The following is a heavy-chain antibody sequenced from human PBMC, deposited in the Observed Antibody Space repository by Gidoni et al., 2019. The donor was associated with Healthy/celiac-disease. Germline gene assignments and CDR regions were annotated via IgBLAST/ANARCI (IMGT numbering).Heavy chain of an antibody. J-gene: IGHJ4*02. CDR1: GGSISSGSYY. V-gene: IGHV4-39*01. CDR3: ARLKYYYDSSGYHWFDY. D-gene: IGHD3-22*01. Sequence: QLQLQESGPGLVKPSETLSLTCTVSGGSISSGSYYWGWIRQPPGKGLEWIGSIYYSGSTYYNPSLKSRVTISVDTSKNQFSLKLSSVTAADTAVYYCARLKYYYDSSGYHWFDYWGQGTLVTVSS. CDR2: IYYSGST.